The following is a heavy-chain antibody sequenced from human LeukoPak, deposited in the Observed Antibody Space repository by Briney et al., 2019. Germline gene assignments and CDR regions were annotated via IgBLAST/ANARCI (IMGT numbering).Heavy chain of an antibody. V-gene: IGHV3-23*01. D-gene: IGHD2-2*01. Sequence: GGSLRLSCAASGFTFSSYAMSWVRQAPGKGLEWVSAISGSGGSTYYADSVKGRFTISRDNSKNTLYLQMNSLRAEDTAVYYCAKALTRVGYCSSTSCSDSFDYWGQGTLVTVSS. CDR2: ISGSGGST. CDR3: AKALTRVGYCSSTSCSDSFDY. J-gene: IGHJ4*02. CDR1: GFTFSSYA.